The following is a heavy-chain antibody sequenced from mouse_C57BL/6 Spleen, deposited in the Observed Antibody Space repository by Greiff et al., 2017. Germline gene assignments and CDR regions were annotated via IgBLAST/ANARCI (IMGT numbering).Heavy chain of an antibody. CDR2: IDPSDSYT. J-gene: IGHJ3*01. CDR3: ARGNGLFGD. V-gene: IGHV1-59*01. CDR1: GYTFTSYW. D-gene: IGHD1-1*02. Sequence: QVQLQQPGAELVRPGTSVKLSCKASGYTFTSYWMRWVKQRPGQGLEWIGVIDPSDSYTNYNEKFKGKATLTVDTSSSTAYMQLSSLTSEDSAVYYCARGNGLFGDWGKAPLVTVSA.